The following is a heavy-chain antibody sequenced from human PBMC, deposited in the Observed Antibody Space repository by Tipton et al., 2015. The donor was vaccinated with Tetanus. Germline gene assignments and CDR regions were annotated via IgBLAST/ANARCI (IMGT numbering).Heavy chain of an antibody. CDR2: IYYTAHT. V-gene: IGHV4-31*03. CDR3: ARGLSREPFYLDY. J-gene: IGHJ4*02. Sequence: TLSLTCTVSGASINAGGYLWTWVRQQPGKALEWIGQIYYTAHTTYHPSLDSRVTISVDTAKNQFSLRLTSVTPADAAVYFCARGLSREPFYLDYWGQGKPVTVSS. D-gene: IGHD1-26*01. CDR1: GASINAGGYL.